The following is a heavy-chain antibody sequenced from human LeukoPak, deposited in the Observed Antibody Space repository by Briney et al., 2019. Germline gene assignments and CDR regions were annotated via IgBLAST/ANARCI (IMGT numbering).Heavy chain of an antibody. J-gene: IGHJ3*01. D-gene: IGHD1-26*01. CDR2: IDPNSGVT. CDR3: ARELGINAFDV. V-gene: IGHV1-2*02. Sequence: GASVKVSCKASGYTLTDNHLYWVRQAPGQGVEWMGWIDPNSGVTNFAQNFQGRLTMTTDTSISTAYMELSRLTSDDTTVYYCARELGINAFDVWGQGTLVTVSS. CDR1: GYTLTDNH.